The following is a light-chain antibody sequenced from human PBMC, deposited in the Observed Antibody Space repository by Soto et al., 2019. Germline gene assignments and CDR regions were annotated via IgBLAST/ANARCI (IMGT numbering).Light chain of an antibody. CDR1: QSVSSN. Sequence: EIVMTQSPATLSVSPGEGATLSCRASQSVSSNLAWYQQKPGQAPRLLIYGASTRAAGIPARFSGSGSGTEFTLTISGLQSEDFAVYYCQHYNDWPRAFGQGTKLEIK. CDR3: QHYNDWPRA. CDR2: GAS. J-gene: IGKJ2*01. V-gene: IGKV3-15*01.